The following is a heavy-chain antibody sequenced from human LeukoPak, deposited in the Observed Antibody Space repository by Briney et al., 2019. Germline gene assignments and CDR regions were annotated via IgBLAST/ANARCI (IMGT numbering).Heavy chain of an antibody. J-gene: IGHJ4*02. CDR2: ISSSSSYI. Sequence: GGSLRLSCAASGFTFSSYSMNWVRQAPGKGLEWVSSISSSSSYIYYADSVKGRFTISGDNAKNSLYLQMNSLRAEDTAVYYCARVDSFYYYDSSGIALNDYWGQGTLVTVSS. V-gene: IGHV3-21*01. CDR1: GFTFSSYS. CDR3: ARVDSFYYYDSSGIALNDY. D-gene: IGHD3-22*01.